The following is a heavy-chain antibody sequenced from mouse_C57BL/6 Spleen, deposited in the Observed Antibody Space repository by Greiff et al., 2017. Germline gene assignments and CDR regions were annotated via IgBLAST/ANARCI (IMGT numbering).Heavy chain of an antibody. J-gene: IGHJ2*01. CDR1: GYTFTSYW. CDR2: INPSNGGT. CDR3: ARALYDYDALFDY. D-gene: IGHD2-4*01. V-gene: IGHV1-53*01. Sequence: QVQLQQPGTELVKPGASVKLSCKASGYTFTSYWMHWVKQRPGQGLEWIGNINPSNGGTNYNEKFKSKATLTVDKSSSTAYMQPSSPTSEDSAVYYCARALYDYDALFDYWGQGTTLTVSS.